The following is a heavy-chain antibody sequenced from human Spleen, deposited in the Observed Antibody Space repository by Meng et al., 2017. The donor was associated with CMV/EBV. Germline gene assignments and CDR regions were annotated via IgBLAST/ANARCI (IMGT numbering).Heavy chain of an antibody. D-gene: IGHD3-10*01. CDR1: AATVSNYA. CDR2: IIPILGAT. CDR3: ARASGWFGP. Sequence: KVSCKASAATVSNYAVTWVRQAPGQGLEWMGAIIPILGATNYAQKFQGRVTITTDGSTRAAYMELSSLRSDDTAVYYCARASGWFGPWGQGTLVTVSS. J-gene: IGHJ5*02. V-gene: IGHV1-69*05.